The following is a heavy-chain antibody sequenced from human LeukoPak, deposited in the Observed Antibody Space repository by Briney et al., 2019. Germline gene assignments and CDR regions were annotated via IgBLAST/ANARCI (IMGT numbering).Heavy chain of an antibody. CDR1: GGSISSYY. CDR3: ARANLRYFDWLLDY. V-gene: IGHV4-59*01. D-gene: IGHD3-9*01. CDR2: IYYSGST. J-gene: IGHJ4*02. Sequence: PSETLSLTCTVSGGSISSYYWSWIRQPPGKGLEWIGYIYYSGSTNYNPSLKSRVTISVDTSKNQFSLKLSSVTAADTAVYYCARANLRYFDWLLDYWGQGTLVTVSS.